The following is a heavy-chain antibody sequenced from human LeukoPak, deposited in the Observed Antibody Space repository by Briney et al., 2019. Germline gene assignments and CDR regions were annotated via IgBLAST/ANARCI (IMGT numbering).Heavy chain of an antibody. CDR1: GFTVSSNY. Sequence: GGSLRLSCAASGFTVSSNYINWVRQAPGKGLEWVSLIYGSTSADYADSVKGRFTISRDTSMNTVYLQMNSLRAEDTAVYYCARLNFGDDYWGQGTLVIVSS. J-gene: IGHJ4*02. CDR3: ARLNFGDDY. D-gene: IGHD4-17*01. V-gene: IGHV3-66*01. CDR2: IYGSTSA.